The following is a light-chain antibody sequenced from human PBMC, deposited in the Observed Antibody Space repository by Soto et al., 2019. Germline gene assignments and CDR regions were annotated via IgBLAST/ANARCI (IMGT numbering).Light chain of an antibody. Sequence: VVLTQSPGILYLSPGERATLSCRASQPVGRSYLAWYQQKPGQPPRLLIFVTSTRATGIPDRFSGGGSGTEFTLTISRLDPEDFAVYYCQQYDSTPPWTFGQGTRVEVK. J-gene: IGKJ1*01. CDR3: QQYDSTPPWT. CDR1: QPVGRSY. V-gene: IGKV3-20*01. CDR2: VTS.